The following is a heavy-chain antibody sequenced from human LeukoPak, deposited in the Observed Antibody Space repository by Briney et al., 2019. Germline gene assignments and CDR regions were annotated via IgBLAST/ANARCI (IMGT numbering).Heavy chain of an antibody. V-gene: IGHV3-74*01. CDR3: ARGSHHFDS. Sequence: GRSLRVSCAASGFTFSSHWMQWVRQVPGKGLVWVSRINSVGSDTNYADSVKGRFTISRDNAKNTVYLQMNSLRVEDTAVYYCARGSHHFDSWGQGTLVTVSS. CDR2: INSVGSDT. CDR1: GFTFSSHW. J-gene: IGHJ5*01.